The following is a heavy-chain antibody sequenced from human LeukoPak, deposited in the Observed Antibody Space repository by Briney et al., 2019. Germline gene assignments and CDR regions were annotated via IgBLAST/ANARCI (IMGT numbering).Heavy chain of an antibody. J-gene: IGHJ5*02. V-gene: IGHV3-23*01. CDR2: ISGSGGST. CDR1: GFTPSSYA. CDR3: AKSLYGSGTNWFDP. D-gene: IGHD3-10*01. Sequence: GGSLRLSCAASGFTPSSYAMSWVRQAPGKGLEWVSAISGSGGSTYYADSVKGRFTISRDNSKNTLYLQMNSLRAEDTAVYYCAKSLYGSGTNWFDPWGQGTLVIVSS.